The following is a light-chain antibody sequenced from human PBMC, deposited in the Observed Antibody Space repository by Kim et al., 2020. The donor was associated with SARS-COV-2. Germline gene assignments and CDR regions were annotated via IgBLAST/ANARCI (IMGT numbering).Light chain of an antibody. V-gene: IGLV3-1*01. CDR1: KLGDKY. Sequence: SYELTQPPSVSVSPGQTASITCSGDKLGDKYACWYQQKPGQSPVLVIYQNNKRPSGIPDRFSGSNSGNTATLNITETQAMDEADYYCQAWDTNTLYVFGAGTKVTVL. CDR3: QAWDTNTLYV. J-gene: IGLJ1*01. CDR2: QNN.